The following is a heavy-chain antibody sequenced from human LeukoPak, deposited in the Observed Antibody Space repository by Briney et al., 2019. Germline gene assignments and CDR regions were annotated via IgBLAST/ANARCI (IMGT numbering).Heavy chain of an antibody. Sequence: GASVKVSCKGSGGTFSSYAISWVRQAPGQGLEWMGGIIPIFGTANYAQKFQGRVTITADKSTSTAYMELSSLRSEDTAVYYCARDLHAVAGYYYGMDVWGKGTTVTVSS. J-gene: IGHJ6*04. CDR2: IIPIFGTA. CDR3: ARDLHAVAGYYYGMDV. D-gene: IGHD6-19*01. V-gene: IGHV1-69*06. CDR1: GGTFSSYA.